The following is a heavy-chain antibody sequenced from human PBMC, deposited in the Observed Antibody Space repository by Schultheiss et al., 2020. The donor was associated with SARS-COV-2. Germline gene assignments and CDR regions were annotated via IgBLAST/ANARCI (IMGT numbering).Heavy chain of an antibody. CDR2: IGTAGDT. V-gene: IGHV3-13*01. CDR1: GFTFSSYD. D-gene: IGHD1-1*01. CDR3: AKDWMENWFDP. Sequence: GESLKISCAASGFTFSSYDMHWVRQATGKGLEWVSAIGTAGDTYYPGSVKGRFTISRDNSKNTLYLQMNSLRAEDTAVYYCAKDWMENWFDPWGQGTLVTVSS. J-gene: IGHJ5*02.